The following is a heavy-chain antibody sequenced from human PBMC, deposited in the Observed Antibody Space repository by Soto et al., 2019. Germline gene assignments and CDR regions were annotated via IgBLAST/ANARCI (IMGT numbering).Heavy chain of an antibody. CDR2: MSPNTGTI. Sequence: GASVKVSCKASGYTFTSYDINWVRQATGQGPEWMGWMSPNTGTIVYAQKFQGRVTVTRNTSTSTAYMTLSSLRSEDTAVYYCARDRPGIKTYEAFDIWGQGTTVTVSS. CDR1: GYTFTSYD. J-gene: IGHJ3*02. D-gene: IGHD1-20*01. V-gene: IGHV1-8*01. CDR3: ARDRPGIKTYEAFDI.